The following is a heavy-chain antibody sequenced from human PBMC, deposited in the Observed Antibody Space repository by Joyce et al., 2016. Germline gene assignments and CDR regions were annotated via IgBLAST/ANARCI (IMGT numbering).Heavy chain of an antibody. J-gene: IGHJ4*02. D-gene: IGHD2-2*01. Sequence: EVQLVQSGAEVKKPGESLKISCKGSGYSFSNYWIAWVRQMPGKGLEWIGIIYPGDSDTRYSPSFQGLVTISADKSISTAYLHWSSLKASDTATYFCARHTFSTSDSEHWGQGTLVTVSS. CDR2: IYPGDSDT. V-gene: IGHV5-51*01. CDR1: GYSFSNYW. CDR3: ARHTFSTSDSEH.